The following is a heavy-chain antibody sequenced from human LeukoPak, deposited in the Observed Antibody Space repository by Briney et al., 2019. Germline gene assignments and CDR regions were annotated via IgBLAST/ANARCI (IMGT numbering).Heavy chain of an antibody. Sequence: SETLSPTCTVSGASITSYYWSWIRQSPGKGLEWIGCTYNSDTTNYNPSLKSRLTISVDTSKKQFSLKLSSVTAADTAVYYCAKGGTVAFDYWGQGTLVTVSS. J-gene: IGHJ4*02. CDR2: TYNSDTT. V-gene: IGHV4-59*01. CDR3: AKGGTVAFDY. D-gene: IGHD4-23*01. CDR1: GASITSYY.